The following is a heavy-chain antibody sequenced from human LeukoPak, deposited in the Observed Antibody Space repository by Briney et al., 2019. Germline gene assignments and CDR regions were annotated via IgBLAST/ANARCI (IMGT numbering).Heavy chain of an antibody. V-gene: IGHV3-23*01. Sequence: GGSLRLSCAASGLTFTSYAMTWVRQAPGKGLEWVSTISGSGDSTYYADSVKGRFTISRGNSKNTLYLQMNSLRADDTAVYYCAKLWTTRTYYFDYWGQGILVTVSS. CDR1: GLTFTSYA. J-gene: IGHJ4*02. CDR2: ISGSGDST. D-gene: IGHD4-17*01. CDR3: AKLWTTRTYYFDY.